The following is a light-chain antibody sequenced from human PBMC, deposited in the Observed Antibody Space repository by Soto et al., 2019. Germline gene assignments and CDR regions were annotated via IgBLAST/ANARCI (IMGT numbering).Light chain of an antibody. CDR1: QSMSDS. CDR3: QQNYSNSYT. J-gene: IGKJ2*01. Sequence: DIQLTQSPSSRSASVGDRVTISCRASQSMSDSLNWSQQKSGKAPKLLIYSGSTLETGVPSRFSGSGSGTDFTLTISRLQPEDFGTYFCQQNYSNSYTFGQGTTLEIK. CDR2: SGS. V-gene: IGKV1-39*01.